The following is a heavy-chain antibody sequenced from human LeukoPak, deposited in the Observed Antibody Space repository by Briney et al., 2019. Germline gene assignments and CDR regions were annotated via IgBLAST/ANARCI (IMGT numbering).Heavy chain of an antibody. V-gene: IGHV3-64*01. CDR1: GFTFSSYA. CDR2: ISSNGGST. D-gene: IGHD2-21*02. J-gene: IGHJ3*02. Sequence: GSLRLSCAASGFTFSSYAMHWVRQAPGKGLEYVSAISSNGGSTYYANSVKGRFTISRDNSKNTLYLQMGSLRAEDMAVYYCARAECGGDCYLYAFDIWGQGTMVTVPS. CDR3: ARAECGGDCYLYAFDI.